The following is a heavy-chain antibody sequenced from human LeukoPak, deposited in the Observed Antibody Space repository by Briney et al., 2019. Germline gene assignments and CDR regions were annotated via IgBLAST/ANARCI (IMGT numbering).Heavy chain of an antibody. CDR1: GFTFNSYS. D-gene: IGHD1-26*01. Sequence: SCKASGFTFNSYSMYWVRQAPGKGLEWVSSISSSSSHMFYADSVKGRFSISRDNANYSLYLQMNNLRAEDTAVYYCVRDSGSSYGYYFLHWGQGTLVTVSS. J-gene: IGHJ1*01. CDR2: ISSSSSHM. CDR3: VRDSGSSYGYYFLH. V-gene: IGHV3-21*01.